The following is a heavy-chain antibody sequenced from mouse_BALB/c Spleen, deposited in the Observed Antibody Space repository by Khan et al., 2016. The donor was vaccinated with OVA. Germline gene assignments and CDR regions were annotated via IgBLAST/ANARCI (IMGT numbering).Heavy chain of an antibody. CDR1: GFTFSDYY. CDR2: ISDGGSST. Sequence: EVELVESGGGLVKPGGSLKLSCAASGFTFSDYYMNWVRQTPEKRLEWVATISDGGSSTNYPDSVKGRSTISRDNAKNNLYLQMNSLTSDDTAMXYCAGAGYGGFAYWGQGTLVTVSA. V-gene: IGHV5-4*02. D-gene: IGHD1-1*02. J-gene: IGHJ3*01. CDR3: AGAGYGGFAY.